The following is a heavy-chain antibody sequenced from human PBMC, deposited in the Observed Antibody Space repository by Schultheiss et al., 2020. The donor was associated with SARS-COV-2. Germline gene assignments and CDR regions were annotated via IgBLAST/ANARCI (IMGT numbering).Heavy chain of an antibody. CDR3: ARGHGSSFTYYYGMDV. Sequence: SETLSLTCTVSGGSISSSRYWGWVRQTPGKGLQWIGSVYYTGSTYYNPSLKSRVTISVDTSKNQFSLKLSSVTAADTAVYYCARGHGSSFTYYYGMDVWGQGTTVTVSS. V-gene: IGHV4-39*07. CDR2: VYYTGST. D-gene: IGHD6-13*01. J-gene: IGHJ6*02. CDR1: GGSISSSRY.